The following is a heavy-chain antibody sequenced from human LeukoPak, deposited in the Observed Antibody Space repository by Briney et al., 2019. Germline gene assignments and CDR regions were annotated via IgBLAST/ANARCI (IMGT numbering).Heavy chain of an antibody. CDR3: AKGTHSSSWHWFDP. J-gene: IGHJ5*02. V-gene: IGHV3-7*03. D-gene: IGHD6-13*01. CDR1: GFTFSSYW. CDR2: IKEDGSEK. Sequence: GGSLRFSCAASGFTFSSYWMSWVRQAPGKGLEWVANIKEDGSEKYYVDSVKGRFTISRDNAKNSVFLQMDSLRAEDTAVYYCAKGTHSSSWHWFDPWGQGTLVTVSS.